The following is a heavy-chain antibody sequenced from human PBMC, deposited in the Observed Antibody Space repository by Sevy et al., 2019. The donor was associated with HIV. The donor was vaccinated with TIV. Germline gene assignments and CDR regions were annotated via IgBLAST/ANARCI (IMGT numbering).Heavy chain of an antibody. CDR3: TRHTIRFMGDDAFDI. D-gene: IGHD3-3*01. CDR1: GFTFSGSA. CDR2: IRSKANSYAT. V-gene: IGHV3-73*01. Sequence: GGSLRLSCAASGFTFSGSAMHWVRQASGKGLEWVGRIRSKANSYATAYAASVKGRFTISRDDYKNTAYLQMNSLKTEDTAVYYCTRHTIRFMGDDAFDIWGQGTMVTVSS. J-gene: IGHJ3*02.